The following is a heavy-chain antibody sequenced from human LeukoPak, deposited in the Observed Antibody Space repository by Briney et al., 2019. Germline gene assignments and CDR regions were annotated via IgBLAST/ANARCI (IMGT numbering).Heavy chain of an antibody. Sequence: PGGSLRLSCAASGFTFSSYSMNWVRQAPGKGLEWVSYISSSSSTIYYADSVKGRFTISRDNDDNSVYLQMNSLRAEDTAIYYCTRDQWYASERYSPWVDVWGQGTTVIVSS. CDR3: TRDQWYASERYSPWVDV. D-gene: IGHD3-10*01. J-gene: IGHJ6*02. CDR2: ISSSSSTI. V-gene: IGHV3-48*04. CDR1: GFTFSSYS.